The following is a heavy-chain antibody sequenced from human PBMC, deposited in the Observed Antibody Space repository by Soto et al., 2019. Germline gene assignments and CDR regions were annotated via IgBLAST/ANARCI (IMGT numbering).Heavy chain of an antibody. CDR1: GDTFTNFD. V-gene: IGHV1-8*01. D-gene: IGHD3-3*02. J-gene: IGHJ5*02. Sequence: QVQLVQPGAEVRKPGASVKVSCKASGDTFTNFDFNWVRQATGQGLEWIGWMRANSGDTGHAQKFQGRVSMTRDTSRSTAYMELSSLRAEDTAVYYCARYIYGQGFKAWGQGTLVFVSS. CDR2: MRANSGDT. CDR3: ARYIYGQGFKA.